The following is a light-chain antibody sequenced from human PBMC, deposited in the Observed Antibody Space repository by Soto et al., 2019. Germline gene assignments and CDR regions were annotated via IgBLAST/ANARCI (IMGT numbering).Light chain of an antibody. CDR3: QQYNNWPMYT. V-gene: IGKV3-15*01. CDR1: QSISRN. Sequence: EIVMTQSPGILSVSPGERATLSCRASQSISRNLAWYQQKPGQAPRLLIYGASTRATGFPARFSGSGSGTEFTLTISRLQSEDFALYYCQQYNNWPMYTLGQGTKL. J-gene: IGKJ2*01. CDR2: GAS.